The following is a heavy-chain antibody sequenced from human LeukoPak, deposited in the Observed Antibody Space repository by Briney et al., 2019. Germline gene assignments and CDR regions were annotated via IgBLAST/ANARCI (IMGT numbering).Heavy chain of an antibody. J-gene: IGHJ6*02. Sequence: ASVKVSCKASGYTFTDYYIHLVRQAPGQALEWMGWINPNSGDTKYPQNFKDRVTMTRDTSTTTAYMDLTRLKSEDTAVYYCARSERRLDISHYYYPMDVWGQGTTVTVSS. CDR3: ARSERRLDISHYYYPMDV. CDR2: INPNSGDT. CDR1: GYTFTDYY. V-gene: IGHV1-2*02. D-gene: IGHD1-1*01.